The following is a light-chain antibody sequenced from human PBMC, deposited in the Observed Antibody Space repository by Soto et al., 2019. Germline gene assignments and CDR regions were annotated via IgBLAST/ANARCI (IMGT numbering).Light chain of an antibody. CDR1: SSDVGGYNY. CDR2: EVS. CDR3: SSYAGSNNLV. J-gene: IGLJ2*01. Sequence: QSALTQPPSASGSPGQSVTISCTGTSSDVGGYNYVSWYQQHPGKAPKLMTYEVSKRPSGVPDRFSGSKSGNTASLTVSGLQAEDEADYNCSSYAGSNNLVFGGGTQLTVL. V-gene: IGLV2-8*01.